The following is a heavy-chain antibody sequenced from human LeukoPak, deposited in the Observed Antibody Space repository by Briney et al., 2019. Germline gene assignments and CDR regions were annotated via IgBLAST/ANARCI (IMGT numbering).Heavy chain of an antibody. D-gene: IGHD6-19*01. V-gene: IGHV4-4*07. Sequence: KPSETLSLTCTVSGGSISDFYWSWIRQPAGKGLEYIGRVSATGSTSFNPSLQSRVTMSVDTSKSQLSLKLSSVTAADTAVYYCAQVTVGGHFDFWGQGILVTVSS. J-gene: IGHJ4*02. CDR1: GGSISDFY. CDR2: VSATGST. CDR3: AQVTVGGHFDF.